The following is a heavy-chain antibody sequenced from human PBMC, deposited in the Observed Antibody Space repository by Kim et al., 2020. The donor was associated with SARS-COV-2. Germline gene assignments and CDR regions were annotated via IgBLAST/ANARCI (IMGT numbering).Heavy chain of an antibody. CDR3: ARVSRHVEGCY. D-gene: IGHD3-3*01. CDR1: GLTFTNYW. Sequence: GGSLRLSCATSGLTFTNYWMNWVRQAPGKGLEWVATIKPDGSDKYYVDSVKGRFTISRDNAKNSLYLQMNSLRAEDTAVYYCARVSRHVEGCYWGQGTLVTVSS. J-gene: IGHJ4*02. V-gene: IGHV3-7*01. CDR2: IKPDGSDK.